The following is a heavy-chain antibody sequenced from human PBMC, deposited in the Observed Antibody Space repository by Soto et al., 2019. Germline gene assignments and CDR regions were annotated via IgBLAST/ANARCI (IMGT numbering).Heavy chain of an antibody. D-gene: IGHD6-19*01. J-gene: IGHJ6*02. V-gene: IGHV3-30*18. CDR2: ISYDGSNK. CDR1: GFTFSSYG. Sequence: GSLRLSCAASGFTFSSYGMHWVRQAPGKGLEWVAVISYDGSNKYYADSVKGRFTISRDNSKNTLYLQMNSLRAEDTAVYYCANSGWYPMVPIPDYYYGMDVWGQGTTVTVSS. CDR3: ANSGWYPMVPIPDYYYGMDV.